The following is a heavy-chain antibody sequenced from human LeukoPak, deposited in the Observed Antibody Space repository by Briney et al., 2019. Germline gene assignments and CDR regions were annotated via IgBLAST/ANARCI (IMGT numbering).Heavy chain of an antibody. CDR1: GGSFSGYY. Sequence: SETLPLTCSVYGGSFSGYYWTWIRQSPGKGLEWMAEIAQDGRTNHSPLLESRLTLSVDASKNQFSLKLRSVTAADTAIYFCARGSVFMGYASFDFWGQGVLVTVSS. V-gene: IGHV4-34*01. CDR3: ARGSVFMGYASFDF. J-gene: IGHJ4*02. D-gene: IGHD2-2*01. CDR2: IAQDGRT.